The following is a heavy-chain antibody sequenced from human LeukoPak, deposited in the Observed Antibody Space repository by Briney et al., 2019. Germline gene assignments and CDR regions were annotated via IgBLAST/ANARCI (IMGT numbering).Heavy chain of an antibody. J-gene: IGHJ6*03. CDR1: GYTFTSYG. CDR2: ISAYNGNT. D-gene: IGHD3-9*01. V-gene: IGHV1-18*01. CDR3: ARDGDDVLRYFDWLTSYYYYMDV. Sequence: ASVKVSCKASGYTFTSYGISWVRQAPGQGLEWMVWISAYNGNTNYAQKLQGRVTMTTDTSTSTAYMELRSLRSDDTAVYYCARDGDDVLRYFDWLTSYYYYMDVWGKGTTVTVSS.